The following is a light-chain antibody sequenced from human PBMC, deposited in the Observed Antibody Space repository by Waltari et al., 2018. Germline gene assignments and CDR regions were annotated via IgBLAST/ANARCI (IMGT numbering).Light chain of an antibody. J-gene: IGLJ2*01. CDR3: SSYAGSNNLV. CDR1: SSDVGGYNY. CDR2: EVS. V-gene: IGLV2-8*01. Sequence: QSALTQPPSASGSPGQSVTISCTGTSSDVGGYNYVSWYQQHPGKAPKLMIYEVSKRPPGVPDRFSGSKCGNTASLTVSGLQAEDEADYYCSSYAGSNNLVFGGGTKLTVL.